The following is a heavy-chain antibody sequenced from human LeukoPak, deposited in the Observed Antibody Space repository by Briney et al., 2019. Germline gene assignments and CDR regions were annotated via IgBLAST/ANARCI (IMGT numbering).Heavy chain of an antibody. D-gene: IGHD4-17*01. Sequence: GGSLRLSCAVSGFAFGSEAMSWVRQAPGKGLEWVSAISGSGGSTYYADSVKGRFTISRDNSKNTLYLQMNSLRAEDTAVYYCAKDRGDYGDPDAFDIWGQGTMVTVSS. CDR3: AKDRGDYGDPDAFDI. J-gene: IGHJ3*02. V-gene: IGHV3-23*01. CDR1: GFAFGSEA. CDR2: ISGSGGST.